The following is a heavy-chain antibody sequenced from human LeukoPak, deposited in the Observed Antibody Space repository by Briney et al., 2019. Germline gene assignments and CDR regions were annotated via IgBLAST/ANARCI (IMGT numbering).Heavy chain of an antibody. J-gene: IGHJ4*02. CDR1: GFSFSSYW. D-gene: IGHD6-13*01. CDR2: INSDGSSR. V-gene: IGHV3-74*01. Sequence: GGSLRLSCAASGFSFSSYWMHWVRQAPGKGLVWVSRINSDGSSRSYADSVKGRFTISRDNAKNTLYLQMNSLRAEDTAVYYCARSMRSAAGTDYWGQGTLVTVSS. CDR3: ARSMRSAAGTDY.